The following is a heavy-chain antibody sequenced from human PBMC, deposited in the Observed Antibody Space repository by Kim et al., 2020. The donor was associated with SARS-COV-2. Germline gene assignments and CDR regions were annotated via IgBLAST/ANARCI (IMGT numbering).Heavy chain of an antibody. CDR1: GFTFSDYY. CDR2: ISSSGSTI. Sequence: LSLTCAASGFTFSDYYMSWIRQAPGKGLEWVSYISSSGSTIYYADSVKGRFTISRDNAKNSLYLQMNSLRAEDTAMYYCAREQAYCSSTSCHYYYGMDVWGQGTTVTVSS. V-gene: IGHV3-11*01. CDR3: AREQAYCSSTSCHYYYGMDV. J-gene: IGHJ6*02. D-gene: IGHD2-2*01.